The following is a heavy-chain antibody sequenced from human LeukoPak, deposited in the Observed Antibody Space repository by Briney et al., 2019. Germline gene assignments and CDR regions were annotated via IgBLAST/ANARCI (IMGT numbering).Heavy chain of an antibody. D-gene: IGHD2-8*01. CDR1: GGSFSYYY. V-gene: IGHV4-59*01. J-gene: IGHJ6*02. Sequence: PSETLSLTCAVYGGSFSYYYWSWIRQPPGKGLEWIGYIYYSGSTNYNPSLKSRVTISVDTSKNQFSLKLSSVTAADTAVYYCAREGRGVSVGMDVWGQGTTVTVSS. CDR2: IYYSGST. CDR3: AREGRGVSVGMDV.